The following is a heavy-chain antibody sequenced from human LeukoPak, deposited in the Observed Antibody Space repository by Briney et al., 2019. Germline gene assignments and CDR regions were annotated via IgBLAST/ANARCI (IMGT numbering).Heavy chain of an antibody. CDR2: ITTNTGNP. Sequence: ASVKVSCKASGYTFTSYALNWVRQAPGQGLEWMGWITTNTGNPTYAPGFTGRFVFSLDTSVSTAYLQISSLKAEDTAVYYCARTNSNSGYDGDDYWGQGTLVTVSS. J-gene: IGHJ4*02. V-gene: IGHV7-4-1*02. CDR1: GYTFTSYA. D-gene: IGHD5-12*01. CDR3: ARTNSNSGYDGDDY.